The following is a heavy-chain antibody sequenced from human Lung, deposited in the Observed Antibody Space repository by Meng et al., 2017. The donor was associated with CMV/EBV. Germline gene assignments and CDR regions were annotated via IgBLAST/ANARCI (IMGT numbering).Heavy chain of an antibody. Sequence: GGSXRLXXAASGFTFSSYWMHWVRQAPGKGLVWVSRINSDGSSTSYADSVKGRFTISRDNAKNTLYLQMNSLRAEDTAVYYCARSYYYDSSGYYYPFDYLGQGXLVTVSS. J-gene: IGHJ4*02. V-gene: IGHV3-74*01. D-gene: IGHD3-22*01. CDR1: GFTFSSYW. CDR2: INSDGSST. CDR3: ARSYYYDSSGYYYPFDY.